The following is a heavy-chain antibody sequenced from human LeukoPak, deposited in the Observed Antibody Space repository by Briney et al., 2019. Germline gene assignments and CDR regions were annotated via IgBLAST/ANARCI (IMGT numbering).Heavy chain of an antibody. CDR1: GYIFRNYA. J-gene: IGHJ4*02. CDR3: ARGEKSYAY. CDR2: INPFNADA. Sequence: GASVKVSCETSGYIFRNYAISWVRQAPGQGPEWVGWINPFNADAKYAQKFQGRVTMTTDTSTSTAYLELRSLRYDDTAVYYCARGEKSYAYWGQGTLVTVSS. V-gene: IGHV1-18*01. D-gene: IGHD2-2*01.